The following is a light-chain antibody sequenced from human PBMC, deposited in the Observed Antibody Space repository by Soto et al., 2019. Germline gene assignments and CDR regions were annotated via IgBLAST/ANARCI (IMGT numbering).Light chain of an antibody. CDR3: CSYAGGDIV. Sequence: QSALTQPASVSGSPGQSITISCTGTSSDIGSYNLVSWYQQYPGKAPKLMIYENSKRPSGVSDRFSGSKSGNTASLTISGLQAEDEADYYCCSYAGGDIVFGGGTKVTVL. CDR1: SSDIGSYNL. V-gene: IGLV2-23*01. CDR2: ENS. J-gene: IGLJ2*01.